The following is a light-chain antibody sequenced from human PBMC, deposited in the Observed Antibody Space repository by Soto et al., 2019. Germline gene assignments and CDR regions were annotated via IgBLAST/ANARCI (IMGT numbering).Light chain of an antibody. CDR2: DAS. CDR1: QSVSSSY. V-gene: IGKV3-20*01. Sequence: EVVLTQSPGTLSLSPGERATLSCRASQSVSSSYLAWYQQKPGQAPRLLIYDASSRATGIPDRFSGSGAGTDLTLTISRLEPEDFAVYYCQHYGTSPGLTFSGGTKVEI. CDR3: QHYGTSPGLT. J-gene: IGKJ4*01.